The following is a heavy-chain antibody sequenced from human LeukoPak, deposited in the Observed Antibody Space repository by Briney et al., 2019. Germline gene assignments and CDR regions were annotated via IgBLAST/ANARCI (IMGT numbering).Heavy chain of an antibody. CDR3: ASQSSSPAGVY. Sequence: ASETLSLTCAVYGGSFSGYYWSWIRQPPGKGLEWIGEINHSGSTNYNPSLKSRVTISVDTSKNQSSLKLSSVTAADTAVYYCASQSSSPAGVYWGQGTLVTVSS. CDR1: GGSFSGYY. CDR2: INHSGST. D-gene: IGHD6-19*01. V-gene: IGHV4-34*01. J-gene: IGHJ4*02.